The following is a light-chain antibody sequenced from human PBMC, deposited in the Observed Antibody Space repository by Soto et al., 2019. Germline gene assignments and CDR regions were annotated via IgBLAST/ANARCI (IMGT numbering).Light chain of an antibody. CDR2: KAS. V-gene: IGKV1-5*03. CDR1: QTISSW. J-gene: IGKJ1*01. CDR3: QHYNSYSEA. Sequence: DIQMTQSPSTLSGSVGDRVTITCRASQTISSWLAWYQQKPGKAPKLLIYKASTLKSGVPSRFSGSGSGTEFTLTISSLEPDDFATYYGQHYNSYSEAFGQATKV.